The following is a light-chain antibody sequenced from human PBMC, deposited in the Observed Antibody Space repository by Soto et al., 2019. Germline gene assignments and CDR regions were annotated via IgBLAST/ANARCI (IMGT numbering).Light chain of an antibody. CDR3: QKYSSVPV. J-gene: IGKJ3*01. V-gene: IGKV1-27*01. CDR2: AAS. Sequence: DIQMTQSPSSLSASVGDRVTITCRARQGISNYVAWYQQKPGKPSKLLIYAASTLQSGVPSRFSGSGSATDFTLTINSLQPEDVATYSCQKYSSVPVFGPGTKVDIK. CDR1: QGISNY.